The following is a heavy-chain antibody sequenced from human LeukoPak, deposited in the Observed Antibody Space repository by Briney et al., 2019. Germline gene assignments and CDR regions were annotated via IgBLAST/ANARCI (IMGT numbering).Heavy chain of an antibody. CDR2: IIPIFGTA. CDR1: GGTFSSYA. D-gene: IGHD5-18*01. Sequence: ASVKVSCKASGGTFSSYAISWVRQAPGQGLEWMGGIIPIFGTANYAQKFQGRVTITADESTSTAYMELSRLRSDDTAVYYCARGESQLWFPYWGQGTLVTVSS. V-gene: IGHV1-69*01. J-gene: IGHJ4*02. CDR3: ARGESQLWFPY.